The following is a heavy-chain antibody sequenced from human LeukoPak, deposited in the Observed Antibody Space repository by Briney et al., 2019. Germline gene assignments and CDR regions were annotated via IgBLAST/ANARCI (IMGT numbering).Heavy chain of an antibody. CDR2: ISGSGGST. CDR1: GFTFSSYA. J-gene: IGHJ4*02. CDR3: LGEYSSSWGPPSYYFDY. Sequence: GGSLRLSCAASGFTFSSYAMSWVRQAPGKGLEWVSAISGSGGSTYYADSVKGRFTISRDNSKNTLYLQMNSLRAEDTAVYYCLGEYSSSWGPPSYYFDYWGQGTLATVSS. V-gene: IGHV3-23*01. D-gene: IGHD6-13*01.